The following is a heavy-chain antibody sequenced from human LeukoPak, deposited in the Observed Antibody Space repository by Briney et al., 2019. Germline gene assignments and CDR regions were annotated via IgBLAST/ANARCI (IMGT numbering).Heavy chain of an antibody. D-gene: IGHD6-13*01. CDR3: ARGTIAAEYLGY. CDR1: GGSISSGDYY. J-gene: IGHJ4*02. V-gene: IGHV4-30-4*01. CDR2: IYYSGST. Sequence: PSETLSLTCTVSGGSISSGDYYWSWIRQPPGKGLEWIGYIYYSGSTYYNPSLKSRVTISVDTSKNQFSLKLSSVTAADTAVYYCARGTIAAEYLGYWGQGTLVTVSS.